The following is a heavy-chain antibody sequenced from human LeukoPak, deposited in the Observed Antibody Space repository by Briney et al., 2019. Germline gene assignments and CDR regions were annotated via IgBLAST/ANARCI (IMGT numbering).Heavy chain of an antibody. Sequence: GGSLRLSGAASGFTFNNYAMSWVRQAPGKGLEWVSGIGGAGRSTYYADSVKGRFTISRDNSKNTLYLQLNSLRAEDTAVYYCAKDSQQLVTGWFDPWGQGTLVTVSS. CDR2: IGGAGRST. D-gene: IGHD6-13*01. J-gene: IGHJ5*02. CDR3: AKDSQQLVTGWFDP. CDR1: GFTFNNYA. V-gene: IGHV3-23*01.